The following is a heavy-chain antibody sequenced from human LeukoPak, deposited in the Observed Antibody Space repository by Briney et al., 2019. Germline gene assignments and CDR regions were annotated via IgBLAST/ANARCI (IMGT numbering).Heavy chain of an antibody. CDR2: VTSRSSHI. CDR3: ARAGGIESAFD. D-gene: IGHD5-12*01. CDR1: GFTFSSHD. J-gene: IGHJ4*02. V-gene: IGHV3-21*01. Sequence: PGGSLRLSCAASGFTFSSHDMNWFRQAPGKGLEWVSSVTSRSSHIYYADSVRGRFTISRDNAKKSLYLQMNSLRAEDTAVYYCARAGGIESAFDWGQGTLVTVSS.